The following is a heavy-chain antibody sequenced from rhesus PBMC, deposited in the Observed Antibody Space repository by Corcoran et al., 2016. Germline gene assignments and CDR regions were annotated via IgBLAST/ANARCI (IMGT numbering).Heavy chain of an antibody. CDR1: GYSISRGSY. Sequence: QVQLQESGPGLVKPSETLSLTGAVSGYSISRGSYWGWNRQPPGKGLENRGYISGSSGRTSYNPSLKSRVTISKDTSKNQFSLMLSSVTAADTAVYYCARRGYGDGPFDYWGQGVLVTVSS. D-gene: IGHD3-28*01. V-gene: IGHV4-99*01. CDR2: ISGSSGRT. CDR3: ARRGYGDGPFDY. J-gene: IGHJ4*01.